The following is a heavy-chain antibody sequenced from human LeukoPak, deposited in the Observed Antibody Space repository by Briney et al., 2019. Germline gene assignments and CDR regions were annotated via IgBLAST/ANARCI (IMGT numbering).Heavy chain of an antibody. CDR2: ISHSGST. J-gene: IGHJ4*02. CDR3: ARGKRGAHRVFDY. V-gene: IGHV4-34*01. Sequence: SETLSLTCAVYGGSFSGYYWSWIRQPPGKGLEWIGEISHSGSTNYNPSLKSRVTISVDTSKNQFSLKLSSVTAADTAVYYCARGKRGAHRVFDYWGQGTLVTVSS. D-gene: IGHD2-15*01. CDR1: GGSFSGYY.